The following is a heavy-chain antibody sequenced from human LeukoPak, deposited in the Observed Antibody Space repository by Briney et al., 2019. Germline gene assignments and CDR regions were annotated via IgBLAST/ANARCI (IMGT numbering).Heavy chain of an antibody. V-gene: IGHV4-59*12. Sequence: PSETLSLTCTVSGGSISSYYWSWIRQPPGKGLEWIGYIYYSGSTNYNPSLKSRVTISVDTSKNQFSLKLSSVTAADTAVYYCALGGASGAFDIWGQGTMVTVSS. J-gene: IGHJ3*02. CDR3: ALGGASGAFDI. CDR1: GGSISSYY. D-gene: IGHD5-12*01. CDR2: IYYSGST.